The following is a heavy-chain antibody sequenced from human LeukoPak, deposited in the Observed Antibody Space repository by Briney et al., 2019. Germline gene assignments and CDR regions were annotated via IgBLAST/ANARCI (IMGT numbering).Heavy chain of an antibody. D-gene: IGHD6-13*01. CDR1: GASFSSSGFY. CDR3: ATYISSGGCFDP. CDR2: VYHGGST. J-gene: IGHJ5*02. Sequence: SETLSLTCTVSGASFSSSGFYWVWIRQPPGQGLEWIGNVYHGGSTYYNPSLKSRVTISVDTSNNQFSPKLSSVTATDTALYYCATYISSGGCFDPWGQGTLVIVSS. V-gene: IGHV4-39*01.